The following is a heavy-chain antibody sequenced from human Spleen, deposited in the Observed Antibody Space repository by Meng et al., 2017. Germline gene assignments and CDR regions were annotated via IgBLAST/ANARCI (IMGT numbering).Heavy chain of an antibody. CDR3: AINRAGYCSGGSCYDY. CDR1: RFTVSSNY. D-gene: IGHD2-15*01. Sequence: GESLKISCAASRFTVSSNYMSWVRQAPGKGLECVSTIGGSGGSTYYLDSVKGRFTISRDDSKNTLYLQMNSLRTEDTALYHCAINRAGYCSGGSCYDYWGRGTLVTVSS. V-gene: IGHV3-23*01. CDR2: IGGSGGST. J-gene: IGHJ4*02.